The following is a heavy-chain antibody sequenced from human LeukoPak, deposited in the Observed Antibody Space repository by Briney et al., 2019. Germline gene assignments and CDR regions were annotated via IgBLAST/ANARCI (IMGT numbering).Heavy chain of an antibody. Sequence: SVKVSCKASRGTFSSYAISGVRQAPGQGLEGMGGIIPIFGTANYAQKFQGRVTTTADESTSTAYMELSSLRSEDTAVYYCARERDTADYYYGMDVWGQGATVTVS. CDR2: IIPIFGTA. D-gene: IGHD5-18*01. CDR3: ARERDTADYYYGMDV. V-gene: IGHV1-69*01. CDR1: RGTFSSYA. J-gene: IGHJ6*02.